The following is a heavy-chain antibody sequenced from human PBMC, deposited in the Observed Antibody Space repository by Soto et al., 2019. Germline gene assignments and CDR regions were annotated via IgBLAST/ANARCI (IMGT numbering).Heavy chain of an antibody. Sequence: GGSLRLSCAASGFTLSSYAMSWVRQAPGKGLEWVSAISGSGNRTFHADSVKGRFTISRDNAKNALYPQMNSLRVEDTAVYYCAKEVTSGSYSHYYYGLDVWGQGTMVTVSS. CDR2: ISGSGNRT. CDR1: GFTLSSYA. D-gene: IGHD1-26*01. V-gene: IGHV3-23*01. CDR3: AKEVTSGSYSHYYYGLDV. J-gene: IGHJ6*02.